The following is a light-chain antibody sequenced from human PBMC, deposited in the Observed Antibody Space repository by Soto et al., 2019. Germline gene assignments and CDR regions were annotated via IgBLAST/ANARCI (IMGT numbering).Light chain of an antibody. J-gene: IGKJ4*01. CDR2: ATS. CDR1: KGIAPY. Sequence: DVQITQSPSSLSAFVGARVTITCRASKGIAPYLAWFQQKPGKVPKLLIYATSTLQSGVPSRFSGSGSGTDFTLTINSLQPEDVGTYYCQKYNSAPLTFGGGTKVEIK. CDR3: QKYNSAPLT. V-gene: IGKV1-27*01.